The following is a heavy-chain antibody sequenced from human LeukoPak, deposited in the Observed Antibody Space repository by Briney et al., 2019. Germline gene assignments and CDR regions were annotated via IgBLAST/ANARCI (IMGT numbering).Heavy chain of an antibody. V-gene: IGHV3-23*01. CDR2: ITDSGGST. D-gene: IGHD2-8*01. CDR1: GITFSSYA. CDR3: AKEKWDC. Sequence: GGSLRLSCAASGITFSSYAMSWVRQAPGRGLEWVSTITDSGGSTFFADSVKGRFTISRDNSRNTLYLQMNSLRVEDTAVYYCAKEKWDCWGQGTPVTVSS. J-gene: IGHJ4*02.